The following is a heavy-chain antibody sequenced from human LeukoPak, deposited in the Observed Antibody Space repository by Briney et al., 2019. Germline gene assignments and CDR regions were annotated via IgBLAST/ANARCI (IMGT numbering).Heavy chain of an antibody. D-gene: IGHD2-2*02. J-gene: IGHJ3*02. V-gene: IGHV3-23*01. Sequence: GGSLRLSCAASGFTFSSYAMSWVRQAPGKGLEWVSAISGSGGSTYYADSVKGRFTISRDNSKNTLYLQMNSLRAEDTAVYYCARVLECSSTSCYTAPLDAFDIWGQGTMVTVSS. CDR3: ARVLECSSTSCYTAPLDAFDI. CDR2: ISGSGGST. CDR1: GFTFSSYA.